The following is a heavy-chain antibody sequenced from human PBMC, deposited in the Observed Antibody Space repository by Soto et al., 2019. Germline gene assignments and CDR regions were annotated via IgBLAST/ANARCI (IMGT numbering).Heavy chain of an antibody. CDR1: GFSLTTSGVG. Sequence: QITLNESGPTLVKPTQTLTLTCTFSGFSLTTSGVGVGWIRQSPGKAPEWLALIYWDDDKRYSPFLKSRLTITKDTSKNQVVLTMADSDPADTATYYCAHRILRTVFGLVTTTATYFDFWGQVIPVAVSS. J-gene: IGHJ4*02. CDR3: AHRILRTVFGLVTTTATYFDF. V-gene: IGHV2-5*02. CDR2: IYWDDDK. D-gene: IGHD3-3*01.